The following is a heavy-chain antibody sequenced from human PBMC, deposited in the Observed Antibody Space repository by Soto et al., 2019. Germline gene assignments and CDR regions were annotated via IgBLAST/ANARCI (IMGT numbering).Heavy chain of an antibody. J-gene: IGHJ4*02. CDR1: GFTFSGYW. D-gene: IGHD4-4*01. CDR2: IKHDGSVQ. CDR3: ARAPYSNAWYRFDL. Sequence: GGSMRLACEASGFTFSGYWMSGVRQAPGKGLEWVADIKHDGSVQYYVDSVKGRFTVSRDSAKKLLYLQMNGLRAEDTALYYCARAPYSNAWYRFDLWGQGTLVTVSS. V-gene: IGHV3-7*03.